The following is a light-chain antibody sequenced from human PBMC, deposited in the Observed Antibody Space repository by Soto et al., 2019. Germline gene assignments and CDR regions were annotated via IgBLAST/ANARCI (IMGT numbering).Light chain of an antibody. CDR1: HVIYKS. CDR2: GAS. V-gene: IGKV1-33*01. CDR3: QQYDNLPVT. J-gene: IGKJ1*01. Sequence: DIQLNQSSSSVSASVGDRDTITCQASHVIYKSLNWFQQEPGKAPKLLIYGASHLETGVPSRFSGSGSGTDFTFTISSLQPEDVATYYCQQYDNLPVTFGPGTKVDIK.